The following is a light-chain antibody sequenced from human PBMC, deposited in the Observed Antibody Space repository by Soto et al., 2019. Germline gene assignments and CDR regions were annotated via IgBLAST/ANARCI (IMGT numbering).Light chain of an antibody. CDR2: GAS. J-gene: IGKJ4*01. V-gene: IGKV1-27*01. Sequence: DFQMTQSPPSLSVSIGDRITVTCRASHDIGKSLAWYQQRPGKSPTLLIYGASTLQSGVPPRFSGSGSGTDFTLVISTLRPEDVATYYCQNYNSVPFIFGGGTKVEVK. CDR1: HDIGKS. CDR3: QNYNSVPFI.